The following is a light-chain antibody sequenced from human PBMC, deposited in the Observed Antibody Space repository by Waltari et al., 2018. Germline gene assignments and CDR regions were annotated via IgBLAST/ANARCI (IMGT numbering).Light chain of an antibody. CDR1: QSISNW. Sequence: DIQMTQSPSTLPASVGDTFTITCRASQSISNWLAWYQQKPGKAPKLLIYKASTLESGVPSRFSGSGSGTEFTLTISSLQPDDFATYYCQQYNSYSLLTFGGGTKVEIK. CDR2: KAS. CDR3: QQYNSYSLLT. J-gene: IGKJ4*01. V-gene: IGKV1-5*03.